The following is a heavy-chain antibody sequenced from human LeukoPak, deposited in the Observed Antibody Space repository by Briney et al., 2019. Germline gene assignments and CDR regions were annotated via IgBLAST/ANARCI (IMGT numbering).Heavy chain of an antibody. Sequence: PGGSLRLSCTASGFTFSSYAMHWVRQAPGKGLEWMAVISYDGSNKYYADSVKGRFTISRDNSKNTLYLQMNSLRAEDTAVYYCARDGRGVPNYFDYWGQGTLVTASS. CDR1: GFTFSSYA. J-gene: IGHJ4*02. CDR2: ISYDGSNK. V-gene: IGHV3-30-3*01. D-gene: IGHD1-26*01. CDR3: ARDGRGVPNYFDY.